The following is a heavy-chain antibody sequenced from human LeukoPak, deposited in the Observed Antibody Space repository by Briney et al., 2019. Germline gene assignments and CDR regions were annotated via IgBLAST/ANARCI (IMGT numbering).Heavy chain of an antibody. CDR1: GFTFSSYP. D-gene: IGHD3-10*01. CDR3: ARSPTGSGSYSFDS. CDR2: ISYDGSKI. J-gene: IGHJ4*01. Sequence: GGSLRLSCAASGFTFSSYPLHWVRQAPGKGLEWVTLISYDGSKIYYADSVKGRFTISRDSPKNTIYLQMNSLRAEDTAVYYCARSPTGSGSYSFDSWGHGTLVTVSS. V-gene: IGHV3-30*14.